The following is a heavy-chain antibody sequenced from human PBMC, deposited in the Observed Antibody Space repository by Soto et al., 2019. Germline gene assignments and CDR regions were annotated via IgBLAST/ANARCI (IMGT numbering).Heavy chain of an antibody. CDR1: GYTFTSYG. V-gene: IGHV1-18*01. D-gene: IGHD2-15*01. CDR3: ARVDDIVVVAADY. CDR2: ISAYNGDT. Sequence: QVQLVQSGGEVQKPAASVKVSCKASGYTFTSYGISWVRQATVQGLEWMGWISAYNGDTDHAPKLQGRVTMTTDTATSTAYMELRSLRSDDTAVYYCARVDDIVVVAADYWGQGTLVTVSS. J-gene: IGHJ4*02.